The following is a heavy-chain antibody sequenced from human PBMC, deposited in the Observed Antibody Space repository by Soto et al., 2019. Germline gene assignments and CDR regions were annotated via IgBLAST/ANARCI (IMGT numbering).Heavy chain of an antibody. CDR3: ARIVLAYCGGDCYSGFDY. CDR2: IDWDDDK. D-gene: IGHD2-21*02. Sequence: FSRSGPTLVKPTQTLTLTCTFSGFSLSTSGMCVSWIRQPPGKALEWLARIDWDDDKYYSTSLKTRPTISKDTSKNQVVLTMTNMDPVDTATYYCARIVLAYCGGDCYSGFDYWGQGTLVTVSS. CDR1: GFSLSTSGMC. J-gene: IGHJ4*02. V-gene: IGHV2-70*11.